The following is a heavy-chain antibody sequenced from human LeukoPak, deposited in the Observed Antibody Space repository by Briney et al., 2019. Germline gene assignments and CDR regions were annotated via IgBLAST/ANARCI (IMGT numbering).Heavy chain of an antibody. CDR1: GFTFSSYW. CDR3: ARWGVWRSHRPIDH. CDR2: INSDGSST. Sequence: GGSLRLSCAASGFTFSSYWMHWVRQAPGKGLVWVSRINSDGSSTSYADSVKGRFTISRDNAKNTLHLQMNSLRVEDTAVYYCARWGVWRSHRPIDHWGQGTLVTVSS. V-gene: IGHV3-74*01. D-gene: IGHD3-16*02. J-gene: IGHJ4*02.